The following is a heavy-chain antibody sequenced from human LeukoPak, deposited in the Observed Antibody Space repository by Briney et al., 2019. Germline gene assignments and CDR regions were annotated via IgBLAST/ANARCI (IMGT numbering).Heavy chain of an antibody. V-gene: IGHV4-4*07. CDR1: GGSISHYY. Sequence: PSETLSLTCTVSGGSISHYYWSWIRQPAGKGLEWIGRIYTSGSSNYNPSLKSRVTMSVDTSKNQFSLKLSSVTAADTAVYYCARDSQLWSPLLYFDYWGQGTLVTVSS. D-gene: IGHD3-10*01. CDR2: IYTSGSS. J-gene: IGHJ4*02. CDR3: ARDSQLWSPLLYFDY.